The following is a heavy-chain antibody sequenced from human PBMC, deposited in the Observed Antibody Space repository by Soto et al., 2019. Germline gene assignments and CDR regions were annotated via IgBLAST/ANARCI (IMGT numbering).Heavy chain of an antibody. V-gene: IGHV3-23*01. CDR1: GFTFSSYA. Sequence: EVQLLESGGGLVQPGGSLRLSCAASGFTFSSYAMSWVRQAPGKGLEWVSAISGSGGSTYYADSVKGRFTISRDNSKNTLYLQMNRLRAEDTAVYYCAREGRMATVEYDYWGQGTLVTVSS. D-gene: IGHD4-4*01. J-gene: IGHJ4*02. CDR3: AREGRMATVEYDY. CDR2: ISGSGGST.